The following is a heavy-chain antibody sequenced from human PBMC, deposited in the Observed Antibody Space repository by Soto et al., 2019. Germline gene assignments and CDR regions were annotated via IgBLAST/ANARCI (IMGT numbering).Heavy chain of an antibody. V-gene: IGHV1-69*12. D-gene: IGHD5-12*01. J-gene: IGHJ3*02. Sequence: QVQLVQSGAEVKKPGSSVKVSCKASGGTFSSYAISWVRQAPGQGLEWMGGIIPIFGTANYAQKFQGRVTITEDDSTSPAYRELSSLRSEDTAVYYCARVRRDGYNDAFDIWGKGTMVTVSS. CDR3: ARVRRDGYNDAFDI. CDR2: IIPIFGTA. CDR1: GGTFSSYA.